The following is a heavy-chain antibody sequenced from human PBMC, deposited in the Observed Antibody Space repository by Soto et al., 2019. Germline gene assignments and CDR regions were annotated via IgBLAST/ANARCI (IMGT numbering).Heavy chain of an antibody. Sequence: GGSLRLSCAASGFTFSSYGMHWVRQAPGKGLEWVAVISYDGSNKYYADSVKGRFTISRDNSKNTLYLQMNSLRAEDTAVYYCARDRTTVTTFSLIHWGQGTLVTVSS. CDR2: ISYDGSNK. D-gene: IGHD4-17*01. V-gene: IGHV3-30*03. CDR1: GFTFSSYG. J-gene: IGHJ4*02. CDR3: ARDRTTVTTFSLIH.